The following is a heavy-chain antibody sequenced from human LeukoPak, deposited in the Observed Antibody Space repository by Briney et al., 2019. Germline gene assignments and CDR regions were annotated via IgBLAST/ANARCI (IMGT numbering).Heavy chain of an antibody. CDR1: GFTFSSYS. CDR3: ARDGYGSGKLAFEL. D-gene: IGHD3-10*01. J-gene: IGHJ3*01. Sequence: GGSLRLSCAASGFTFSSYSMDGVRQAPGKGLEWVSSISSSSSYIYYADSVKGRFTISRDNAKNSLYLQMNSLRAEDTAVYYCARDGYGSGKLAFELWRQGTMVTVSS. V-gene: IGHV3-21*01. CDR2: ISSSSSYI.